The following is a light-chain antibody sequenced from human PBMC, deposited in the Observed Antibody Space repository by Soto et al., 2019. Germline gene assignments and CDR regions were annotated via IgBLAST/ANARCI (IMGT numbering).Light chain of an antibody. CDR1: QSVSSN. CDR3: QQYNNWPPFT. CDR2: GAS. Sequence: EKVMTQSPATLSVSPGEGATLSCRASQSVSSNLAWYQQKPGQAPRLLIYGASTRATGIPARFSGSGSGTEFTLTISSLQSEDFAIYYCQQYNNWPPFTFGPGTKVAFK. J-gene: IGKJ3*01. V-gene: IGKV3-15*01.